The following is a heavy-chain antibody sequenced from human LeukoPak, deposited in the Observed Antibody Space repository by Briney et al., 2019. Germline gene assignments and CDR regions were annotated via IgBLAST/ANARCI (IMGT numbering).Heavy chain of an antibody. CDR1: GGSISSSSYY. CDR2: IYYSGST. V-gene: IGHV4-39*07. D-gene: IGHD3-3*01. Sequence: PSETLSLTCTVSGGSISSSSYYWSWIRQPPGKGLEWIGSIYYSGSTYYNPSLKSRVTISVDTSKNQFSLKLSSVTAADTAVYYCARGRVTYYDFWSGQRGIDYWGQGTLVTVSS. J-gene: IGHJ4*02. CDR3: ARGRVTYYDFWSGQRGIDY.